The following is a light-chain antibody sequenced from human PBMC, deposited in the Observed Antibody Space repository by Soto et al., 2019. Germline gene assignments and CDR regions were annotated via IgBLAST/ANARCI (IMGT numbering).Light chain of an antibody. V-gene: IGKV3-20*01. J-gene: IGKJ1*01. Sequence: EIVLTQSTGTLSLSPGERATLSCRASQSVSSSYLAWYQQKPGQAPRLLIYGASSRATGIPDRFSGSGSGTDFTLTISRLEPEDFAVYYCQQYGSSPWTFCQGTNVDVK. CDR1: QSVSSSY. CDR3: QQYGSSPWT. CDR2: GAS.